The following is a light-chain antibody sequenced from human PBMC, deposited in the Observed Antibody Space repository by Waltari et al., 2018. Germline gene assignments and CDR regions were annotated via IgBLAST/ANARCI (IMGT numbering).Light chain of an antibody. V-gene: IGLV2-14*01. Sequence: QSALTQPASVSGSPGQSITISCTGTSSDVGGYNYVSWYQQHPGKAPKLMIYEVSNRPSGVSNRFSGSNSGNTASLTISGLQAEDEADYYCSSYTSSITLVFGTGTKVTVL. J-gene: IGLJ1*01. CDR1: SSDVGGYNY. CDR3: SSYTSSITLV. CDR2: EVS.